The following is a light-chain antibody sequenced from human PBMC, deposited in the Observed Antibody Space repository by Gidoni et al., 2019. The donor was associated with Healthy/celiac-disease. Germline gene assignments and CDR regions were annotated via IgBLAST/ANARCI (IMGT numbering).Light chain of an antibody. CDR2: AAS. J-gene: IGKJ1*01. Sequence: DIQMTQSPSSLSASVADRVTITCPARQSISSYLNWYQQKPGKAPKLLISAASSLQSGVPSRFSGSGSGTDFTLTISSLQPEDFATYYCQQSYSTPRTFGQGTKVEIK. V-gene: IGKV1-39*01. CDR1: QSISSY. CDR3: QQSYSTPRT.